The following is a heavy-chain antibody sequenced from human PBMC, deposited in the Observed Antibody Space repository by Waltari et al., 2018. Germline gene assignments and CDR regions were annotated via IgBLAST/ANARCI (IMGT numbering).Heavy chain of an antibody. CDR1: GGSISGFY. Sequence: QVQLQESGPSLLKPSETLSLICTVSGGSISGFYWSWVRQPPGKGLDWIGYIYYTGSTNFNPTRKSCVTMSVDTSKNQFSLKLSSVTAADTAFYYCARGGGGDWEWFDPWGQGTLVTVSS. CDR2: IYYTGST. J-gene: IGHJ5*02. V-gene: IGHV4-59*01. D-gene: IGHD2-21*02. CDR3: ARGGGGDWEWFDP.